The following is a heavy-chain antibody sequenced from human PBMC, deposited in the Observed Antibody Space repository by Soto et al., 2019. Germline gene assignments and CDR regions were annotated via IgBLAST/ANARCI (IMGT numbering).Heavy chain of an antibody. Sequence: GGSLRLSCAASGFTFSNAWMSWVRQAPGKGLEWVGRIKSKTDGGTTDYAAPVRGRFTITRDDSKNTLYLQMNSLKTEDTVVYYCTTVKVGVAAGYYYYYGMDVWGQGTTVTVSS. J-gene: IGHJ6*02. CDR2: IKSKTDGGTT. CDR1: GFTFSNAW. D-gene: IGHD2-15*01. CDR3: TTVKVGVAAGYYYYYGMDV. V-gene: IGHV3-15*01.